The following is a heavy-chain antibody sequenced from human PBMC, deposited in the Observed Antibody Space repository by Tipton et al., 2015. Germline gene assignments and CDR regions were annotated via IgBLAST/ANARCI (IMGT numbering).Heavy chain of an antibody. CDR1: GYTFSNHW. CDR3: ARRLPYFEWSKVYYFDY. J-gene: IGHJ4*02. D-gene: IGHD3-9*01. CDR2: IHPSDSET. Sequence: VQLVQSGGEVKKPGESLKISCKVSGYTFSNHWIGWVRQMPGKGLEWVGIIHPSDSETKYSPSFEGLVTISADKSTSTAYLQWSSLKASDTAVYYWARRLPYFEWSKVYYFDYWGQGSPVTVSP. V-gene: IGHV5-51*01.